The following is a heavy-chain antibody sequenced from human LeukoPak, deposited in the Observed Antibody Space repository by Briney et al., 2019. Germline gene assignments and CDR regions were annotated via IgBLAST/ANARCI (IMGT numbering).Heavy chain of an antibody. V-gene: IGHV1-2*02. CDR1: GYTFTDYY. CDR3: ERDFRATFGGVMASAFDY. J-gene: IGHJ4*02. CDR2: INPNSGGT. D-gene: IGHD3-16*01. Sequence: ASVKVSCKASGYTFTDYYMHWVRQAPGQGLEWMGCINPNSGGTNYAQKFQGRVTMTRDTSISTAYMELSSLTSDDTAVYYCERDFRATFGGVMASAFDYWGQGTLVTVSP.